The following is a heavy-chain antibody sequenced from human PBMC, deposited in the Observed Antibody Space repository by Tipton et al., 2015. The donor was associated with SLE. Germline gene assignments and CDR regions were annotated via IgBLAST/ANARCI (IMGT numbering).Heavy chain of an antibody. CDR3: ARARRTTSSHFDY. V-gene: IGHV4-31*03. CDR1: GGSISRIGYY. Sequence: LRLSCTVSGGSISRIGYYWSWIRQHPGKGLEWIGYIYHTGSTYYNPSLESRLTISIDMSKNQFSLRLTSMTPADTALYYCARARRTTSSHFDYWGQGTLVTVSS. J-gene: IGHJ4*02. CDR2: IYHTGST. D-gene: IGHD1-14*01.